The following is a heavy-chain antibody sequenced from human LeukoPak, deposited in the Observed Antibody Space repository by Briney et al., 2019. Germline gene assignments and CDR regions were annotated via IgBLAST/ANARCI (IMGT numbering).Heavy chain of an antibody. CDR3: ARDEAEAGDLNY. CDR1: GFNFSSAA. D-gene: IGHD6-19*01. J-gene: IGHJ4*02. CDR2: INSKGNSP. Sequence: GGSLRLSCVGSGFNFSSAAMHWVRQAPGKGLEYVSAINSKGNSPYYANAVEGRFTISRDNSKNTVYLQVGSLRSDDTAVYYCARDEAEAGDLNYWGQGTLVTVSS. V-gene: IGHV3-64*01.